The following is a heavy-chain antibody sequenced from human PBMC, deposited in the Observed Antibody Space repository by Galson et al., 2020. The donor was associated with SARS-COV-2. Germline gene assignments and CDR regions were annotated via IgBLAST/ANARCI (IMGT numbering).Heavy chain of an antibody. V-gene: IGHV1-69*13. CDR3: ARVQITMIVGGGMDV. CDR2: IIPIFGTA. Sequence: SVKVSCKASGGTFSSYAISWVRQAPGQGLEWMGGIIPIFGTANYAQKFQGRVTITADESTSTAYMELSSLRSADTAVYYCARVQITMIVGGGMDVWGQGTTVTVSS. J-gene: IGHJ6*02. D-gene: IGHD3-22*01. CDR1: GGTFSSYA.